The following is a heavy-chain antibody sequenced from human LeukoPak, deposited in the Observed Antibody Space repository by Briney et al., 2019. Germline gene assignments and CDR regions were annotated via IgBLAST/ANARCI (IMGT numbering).Heavy chain of an antibody. CDR3: AKDRDTTGYEH. D-gene: IGHD3-22*01. CDR2: VTGDGSST. J-gene: IGHJ1*01. V-gene: IGHV3-43*02. CDR1: GFTFEDYA. Sequence: GGSLRLSCAASGFTFEDYAMHWVRQAPGEGLEWVSFVTGDGSSTYYADSVKGRFTISRDNSKNSLYLQMNSLKIEDTALYYCAKDRDTTGYEHWGQGTLVTVSS.